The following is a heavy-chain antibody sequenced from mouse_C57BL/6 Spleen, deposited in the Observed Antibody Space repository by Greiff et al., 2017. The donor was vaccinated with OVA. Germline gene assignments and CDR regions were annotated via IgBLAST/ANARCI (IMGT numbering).Heavy chain of an antibody. Sequence: VQLQQPGAELVKPGASVKLSCKASGYTFTSYWMHWVKQRPGQGLEWIGMIHPNSGSTNYNEKFKSKATLTVDKSSSTAYMQLSSLTSEDSAVYYGGGEKDWYFDVWGTGTTVTVSS. CDR3: GGEKDWYFDV. V-gene: IGHV1-64*01. CDR2: IHPNSGST. J-gene: IGHJ1*03. CDR1: GYTFTSYW.